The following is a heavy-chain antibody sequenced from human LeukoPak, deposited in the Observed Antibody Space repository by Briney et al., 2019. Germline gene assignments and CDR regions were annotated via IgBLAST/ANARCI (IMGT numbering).Heavy chain of an antibody. CDR1: GFAFSRRS. Sequence: GGSLRHSSAASGFAFSRRSIGWVRQTPGKGLEWVSAITNSGGGTFYADSVKGRFTISRDNSKNKLFLQMNSLRAEDTAVYFCSKDGRASGGWWFFLHWGRRPLVTVSS. D-gene: IGHD6-19*01. CDR2: ITNSGGGT. CDR3: SKDGRASGGWWFFLH. J-gene: IGHJ4*02. V-gene: IGHV3-23*01.